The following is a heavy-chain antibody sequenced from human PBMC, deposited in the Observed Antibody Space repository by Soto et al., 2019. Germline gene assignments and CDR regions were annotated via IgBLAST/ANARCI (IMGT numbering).Heavy chain of an antibody. V-gene: IGHV1-3*01. CDR2: INGGNDNT. Sequence: ASVKVSCKTSGFAFTRFAIHWVRQAPGQRLEWMGWINGGNDNTKYSQKFQGRVTITMDTSADTVYLEVNVVRSEDTAVYYCARKGDQSAYAYGLDFWAQGTLVRVSS. CDR3: ARKGDQSAYAYGLDF. D-gene: IGHD5-12*01. CDR1: GFAFTRFA. J-gene: IGHJ4*02.